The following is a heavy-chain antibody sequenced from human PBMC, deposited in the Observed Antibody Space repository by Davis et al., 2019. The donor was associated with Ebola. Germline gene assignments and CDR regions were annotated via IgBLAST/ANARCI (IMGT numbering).Heavy chain of an antibody. CDR1: GYTFTSYG. CDR2: INPNSGGT. J-gene: IGHJ6*04. D-gene: IGHD1-1*01. V-gene: IGHV1-2*06. CDR3: ARSEGTYYYYGMDV. Sequence: AASVKVSCKASGYTFTSYGISWVRQAPGQGLEWMGRINPNSGGTNYAQKFQGRVTMTRDTSISTAYMELSSLRSEDTAVYYCARSEGTYYYYGMDVWGKGTTVTVSS.